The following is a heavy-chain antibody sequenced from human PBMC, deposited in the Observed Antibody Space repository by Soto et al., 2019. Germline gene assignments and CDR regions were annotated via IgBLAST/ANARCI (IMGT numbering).Heavy chain of an antibody. Sequence: GGSLRLSCAASGFTFSGSAMHWVRQASGKGLEWVGRIRSKANSYATAYAASVKGRFTISRDDSKNTAYLQMNSLKTEDTAVYYCTIAARTNQGSAGNPNHDAFDIWGQGTMVTVSS. CDR1: GFTFSGSA. CDR3: TIAARTNQGSAGNPNHDAFDI. D-gene: IGHD6-6*01. CDR2: IRSKANSYAT. V-gene: IGHV3-73*01. J-gene: IGHJ3*02.